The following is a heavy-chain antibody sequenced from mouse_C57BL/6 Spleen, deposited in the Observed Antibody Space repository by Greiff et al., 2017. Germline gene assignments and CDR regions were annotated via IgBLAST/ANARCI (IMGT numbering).Heavy chain of an antibody. Sequence: EVQLQESGGGLVKPGGSLKLSCAASGFTFSDYGMHWVRQAPEKGLEWVAYISSGSSTIYYADTVKGRFTISRDNAKNTLFLQMTSLRSEDTAMYYCARMVDYWGQGTSVTVSS. J-gene: IGHJ4*01. CDR1: GFTFSDYG. CDR2: ISSGSSTI. V-gene: IGHV5-17*01. CDR3: ARMVDY.